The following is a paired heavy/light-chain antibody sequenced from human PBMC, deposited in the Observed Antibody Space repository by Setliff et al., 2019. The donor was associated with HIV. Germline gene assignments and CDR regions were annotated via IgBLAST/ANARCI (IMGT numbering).Light chain of an antibody. CDR3: NSRDTSGNHVL. CDR2: AKN. V-gene: IGLV3-19*01. J-gene: IGLJ2*01. Sequence: SFDLTQDPVVSVALGQTVTITCQGDSLRSYYASWYQQKPGQAPVLLIFAKNNRPSGIPERFSGSSSGNTSSLTITGAQAEDEADYYCNSRDTSGNHVLFGGGTKLTVL. CDR1: SLRSYY.
Heavy chain of an antibody. CDR2: INHNENT. V-gene: IGHV4-34*01. CDR3: AREFMTAARNNWFDP. J-gene: IGHJ5*02. D-gene: IGHD3-16*01. CDR1: GGSFSGYY. Sequence: QVRLQQWGAGLLKPSETLSLTCAVYGGSFSGYYWSWIRQPPGKGLEWIGEINHNENTNYNPFLKSRVTISVDTAKNQFSLKINSVTAADTAVYYCAREFMTAARNNWFDPWGQGTLVTVSS.